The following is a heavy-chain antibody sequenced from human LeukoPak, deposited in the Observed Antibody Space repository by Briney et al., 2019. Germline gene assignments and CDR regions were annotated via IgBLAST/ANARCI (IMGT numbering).Heavy chain of an antibody. CDR2: RNPNSGNT. J-gene: IGHJ4*02. CDR3: ARGRLVRGVNRWLHYYFDY. D-gene: IGHD3-10*01. Sequence: ASVTVSFKASGYTFTSYDINWVRQAAGQGGEWMGWRNPNSGNTGYAQKFQGRVTMTRTTSIRTAYMELSSLRSEDTAVYYCARGRLVRGVNRWLHYYFDYWGQGTLVTVSS. V-gene: IGHV1-8*01. CDR1: GYTFTSYD.